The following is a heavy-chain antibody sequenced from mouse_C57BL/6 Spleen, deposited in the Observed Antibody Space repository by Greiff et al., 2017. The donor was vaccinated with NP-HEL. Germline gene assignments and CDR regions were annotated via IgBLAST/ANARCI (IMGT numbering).Heavy chain of an antibody. CDR2: ISNGGGST. J-gene: IGHJ2*01. CDR3: ARQGIYDGYSYYFDY. D-gene: IGHD2-3*01. V-gene: IGHV5-12*01. Sequence: EVQRVESGGGLVQPGGSLKLSCAASGFTFSDYYMYWVRQTPEKRLEWVAYISNGGGSTYYPDTVKGRFTISRDNAKNTLYLQMSRLKSEDTAMYYCARQGIYDGYSYYFDYWGQGTTLTVSS. CDR1: GFTFSDYY.